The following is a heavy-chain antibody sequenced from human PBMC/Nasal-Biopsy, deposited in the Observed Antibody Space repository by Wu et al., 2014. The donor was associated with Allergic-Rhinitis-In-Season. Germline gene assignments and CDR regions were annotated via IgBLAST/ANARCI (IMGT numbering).Heavy chain of an antibody. V-gene: IGHV2-70*11. CDR3: ARVRDVYGDYYMDV. CDR2: IDWDDDK. CDR1: GFSLTTGGMS. Sequence: ALVKPTQTLTLTCTVSGFSLTTGGMSISWIRQPPGKALEWLGRIDWDDDKYYSTSLKTRLTISKDTSKNQVVLTMTNTDPVDTATYYCARVRDVYGDYYMDVWGEGTTVTVS. J-gene: IGHJ6*03. D-gene: IGHD4-17*01.